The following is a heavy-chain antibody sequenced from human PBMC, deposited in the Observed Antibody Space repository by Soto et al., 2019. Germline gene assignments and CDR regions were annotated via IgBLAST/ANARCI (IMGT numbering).Heavy chain of an antibody. Sequence: SLRLSCAASGFTFTRYSMNWVRQAPGKGLEWVSSISSTTNYIYYADSMKGRFTVSRDNAKNSVYLEMNSLSAEDTALYYCARESEDLTSKFDYWGQGTLVTVSS. CDR3: ARESEDLTSKFDY. CDR2: ISSTTNYI. V-gene: IGHV3-21*01. CDR1: GFTFTRYS. J-gene: IGHJ4*02.